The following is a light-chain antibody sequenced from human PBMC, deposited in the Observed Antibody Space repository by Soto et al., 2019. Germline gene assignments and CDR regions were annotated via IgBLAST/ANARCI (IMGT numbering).Light chain of an antibody. V-gene: IGKV1-39*01. CDR1: QSIKIY. CDR3: QQSYRSPYT. J-gene: IGKJ2*01. CDR2: GAS. Sequence: DIQMTQSPSSLFASVGDRVTVTCRASQSIKIYLNWYQQKPGKAPTLLIYGASSLQSGVPSRFSGGGSRTDFTLTISALQPEDFATYYCQQSYRSPYTFGQGTKLEI.